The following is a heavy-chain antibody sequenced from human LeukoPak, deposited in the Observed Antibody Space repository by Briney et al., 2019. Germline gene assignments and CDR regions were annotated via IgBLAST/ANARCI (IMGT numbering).Heavy chain of an antibody. V-gene: IGHV3-48*01. CDR2: ISSSSSTI. D-gene: IGHD3-3*01. CDR1: GFTFSSYS. CDR3: AREVTIFAAHVAIDI. Sequence: GGSLRLSCAASGFTFSSYSMNWVRQAPGKGLEWVSYISSSSSTIYYADSVKGRFTISRDNAKNSLYLQMNSLRAEDTAVYYCAREVTIFAAHVAIDIWGQGTMVTVSS. J-gene: IGHJ3*02.